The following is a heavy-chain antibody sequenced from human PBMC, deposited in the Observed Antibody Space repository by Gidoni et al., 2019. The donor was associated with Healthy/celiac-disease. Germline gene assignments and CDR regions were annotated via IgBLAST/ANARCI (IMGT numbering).Heavy chain of an antibody. J-gene: IGHJ6*02. D-gene: IGHD2-2*01. CDR1: GFTFSRYA. CDR2: ISYDGSNK. V-gene: IGHV3-30-3*01. CDR3: AREKEVVPAALGYGMDV. Sequence: QVQLVESGGGVVQPGRSLRLSCAASGFTFSRYAMHWVRQAPGKGLECVAVISYDGSNKYYADSVKGRFTISRDNSKNTLYLQMNSLRAEDTAVYYCAREKEVVPAALGYGMDVWGQGTTVTVSS.